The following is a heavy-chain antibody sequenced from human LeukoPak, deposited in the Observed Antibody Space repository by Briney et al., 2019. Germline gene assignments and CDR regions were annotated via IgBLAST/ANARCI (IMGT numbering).Heavy chain of an antibody. CDR3: ARGADYYDSSTYYF. CDR2: IKPSTGGT. J-gene: IGHJ4*02. V-gene: IGHV1-2*02. D-gene: IGHD3-22*01. Sequence: ASMKVSCKSSGYSFTVYYIHWVRQVPGQGLEWMGWIKPSTGGTNYGQKFQDRVTMTRDTSISTAYLDLSSLRSDDTAVYYCARGADYYDSSTYYFWGQGTLVTVSS. CDR1: GYSFTVYY.